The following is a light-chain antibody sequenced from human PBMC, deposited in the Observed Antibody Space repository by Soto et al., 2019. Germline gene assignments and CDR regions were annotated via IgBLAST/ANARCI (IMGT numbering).Light chain of an antibody. V-gene: IGKV1-39*01. CDR3: QQLNSYPLT. CDR1: QSISSY. CDR2: AAS. J-gene: IGKJ4*01. Sequence: DIQMTQSPSSLSASVGDRVTITCRASQSISSYLNWYQQKPGKAPKLLIYAASSLQSGVPSRFSGSGSGTDFTLPISSLQPEDFATYYCQQLNSYPLTFGGGTKVDIK.